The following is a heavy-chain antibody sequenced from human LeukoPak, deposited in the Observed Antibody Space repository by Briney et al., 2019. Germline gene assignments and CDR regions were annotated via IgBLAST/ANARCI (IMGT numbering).Heavy chain of an antibody. CDR1: GFTVSSNY. V-gene: IGHV3-53*01. D-gene: IGHD6-19*01. J-gene: IGHJ3*02. CDR2: IYSGGST. CDR3: ASYSSGWDAFDI. Sequence: GGSLRLSCAASGFTVSSNYMSWVRQAPGKGLEWVSVIYSGGSTYYADSVKGRFTISRDSSKNTLYLQMNSLRAEDTAVYYCASYSSGWDAFDIWGQGTMVTVSS.